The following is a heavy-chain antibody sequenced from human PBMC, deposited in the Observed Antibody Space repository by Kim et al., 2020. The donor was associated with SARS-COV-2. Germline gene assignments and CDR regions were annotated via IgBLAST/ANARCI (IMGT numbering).Heavy chain of an antibody. CDR3: ATVTYYDSSGPIWDAFDI. CDR1: GYTLTELS. Sequence: ASVKVSCKVSGYTLTELSMHWVRQAPGKGLEWMGGFDPEDGETIYAQKFQGRVTMTEDTSTDTAYMELSSLRSEDTAVYYCATVTYYDSSGPIWDAFDIWGQGTMVTVSS. CDR2: FDPEDGET. V-gene: IGHV1-24*01. J-gene: IGHJ3*02. D-gene: IGHD3-22*01.